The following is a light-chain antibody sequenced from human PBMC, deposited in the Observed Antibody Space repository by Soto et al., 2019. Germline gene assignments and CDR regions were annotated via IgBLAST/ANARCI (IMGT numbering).Light chain of an antibody. CDR1: TGAVTTGHF. J-gene: IGLJ3*02. CDR3: LLTYSGARV. V-gene: IGLV7-46*01. CDR2: DTN. Sequence: QAVVTQEPSLTVSPGGTVTLTCGSSTGAVTTGHFPCWLQQKPGQAPRTVIYDTNNRYSWAPARFSGSLLGDKAALTLSGAQPEDEAEYYCLLTYSGARVFGGGTKVTVL.